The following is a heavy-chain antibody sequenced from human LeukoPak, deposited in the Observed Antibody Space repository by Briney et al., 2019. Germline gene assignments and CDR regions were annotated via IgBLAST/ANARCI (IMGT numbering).Heavy chain of an antibody. Sequence: GGSLRLSCAASGFTFSSYGMHWVRQAPGKGLEWVAVIWYDGSNKYYADSVKGRFTISRDNSKNTLYLQMNSLTAGDTAVYYCARGRAMVDYWGQGTLVTVSS. D-gene: IGHD5-18*01. CDR2: IWYDGSNK. CDR3: ARGRAMVDY. CDR1: GFTFSSYG. V-gene: IGHV3-33*01. J-gene: IGHJ4*02.